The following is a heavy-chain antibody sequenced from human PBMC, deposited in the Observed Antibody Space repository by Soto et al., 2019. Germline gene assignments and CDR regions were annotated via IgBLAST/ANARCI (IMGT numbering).Heavy chain of an antibody. CDR2: ISGSGGST. CDR3: AKDREITIYSYYYYYMDV. V-gene: IGHV3-23*01. Sequence: EVQLLESGGGLVQPGGSLRLSCAASGFTFSSYAMSWVRQAPGKGLEWVSAISGSGGSTYYADSVKGRFTISRDNSKNTLYLQMNSLRAEDTAVYYCAKDREITIYSYYYYYMDVWGKGTTVTVSS. D-gene: IGHD3-3*01. J-gene: IGHJ6*03. CDR1: GFTFSSYA.